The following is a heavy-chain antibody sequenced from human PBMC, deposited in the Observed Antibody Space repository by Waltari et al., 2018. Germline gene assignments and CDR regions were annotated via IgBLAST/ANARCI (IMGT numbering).Heavy chain of an antibody. D-gene: IGHD1-26*01. CDR3: ARADTSTSYFYYYMDV. Sequence: QVHLQESGPGLVTPSDTLSLTCTVSGGSTSPYYCSCVRQSPGKGLEWIGYIHYSGSSVYNPSHRSRVAISLDTPNNQFSLRLRSVTAADAAIYYCARADTSTSYFYYYMDVWGKGTTVTVSS. V-gene: IGHV4-59*07. CDR2: IHYSGSS. CDR1: GGSTSPYY. J-gene: IGHJ6*03.